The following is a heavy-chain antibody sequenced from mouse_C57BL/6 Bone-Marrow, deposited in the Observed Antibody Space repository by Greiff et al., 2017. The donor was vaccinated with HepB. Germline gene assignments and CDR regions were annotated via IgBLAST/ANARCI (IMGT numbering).Heavy chain of an antibody. CDR2: IYPGSGNT. CDR1: GSTFTAYY. V-gene: IGHV1-76*01. J-gene: IGHJ3*01. CDR3: ARSLYDYDGDWFAY. Sequence: QVQLQQSGAELLRPGASVKLSCKASGSTFTAYYITWVKQRPGQGLEWIARIYPGSGNTYYNEKFKGKATLTAEKSSSTAYMQLSSLTSEDSAVYFCARSLYDYDGDWFAYWGQGTLVTVSA. D-gene: IGHD2-4*01.